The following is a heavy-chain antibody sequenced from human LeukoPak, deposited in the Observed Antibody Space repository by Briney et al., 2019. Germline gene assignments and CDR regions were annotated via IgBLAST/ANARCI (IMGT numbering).Heavy chain of an antibody. J-gene: IGHJ4*02. CDR3: ARGQRWYFYFDY. D-gene: IGHD2-15*01. V-gene: IGHV3-21*01. Sequence: PGRSLGLSCAASGFTFSTYSMNWVRQAPGKGLEWVSSISGSSSDVYYADSVKGRFTISRDNAKNSLYLQMNSLRAEDTAVYYCARGQRWYFYFDYWGQGTLVTVSS. CDR2: ISGSSSDV. CDR1: GFTFSTYS.